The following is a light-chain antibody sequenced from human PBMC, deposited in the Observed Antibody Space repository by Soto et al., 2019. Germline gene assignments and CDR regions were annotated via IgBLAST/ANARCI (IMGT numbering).Light chain of an antibody. CDR1: QCVGSY. CDR3: QQRSNWYT. CDR2: ASS. J-gene: IGKJ2*01. V-gene: IGKV3-11*01. Sequence: EIVLTQSPDTLSLSPGERATLSFRASQCVGSYLAWYQQKPGQAPRLLIYASSNRATGIPARFSGSGSGIDFTLTISSLEPEDFAVYYCQQRSNWYTFGQGTKLEIK.